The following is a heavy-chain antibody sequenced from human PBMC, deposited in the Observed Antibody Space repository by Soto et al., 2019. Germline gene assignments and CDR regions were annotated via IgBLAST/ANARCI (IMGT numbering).Heavy chain of an antibody. CDR2: ISYDGSNK. J-gene: IGHJ6*02. CDR3: ARDRIVVVVAATHHYGMDV. V-gene: IGHV3-30-3*01. D-gene: IGHD2-15*01. CDR1: GFTFSSYA. Sequence: QVQLVESGGGVVQPGRSLRLSCAASGFTFSSYAMHWVRQAPGKGLEWVAVISYDGSNKYYADSVKGRFTISRDNSKNTLYLQMNSLRAEDTAVYYCARDRIVVVVAATHHYGMDVWGQGTTVTVSS.